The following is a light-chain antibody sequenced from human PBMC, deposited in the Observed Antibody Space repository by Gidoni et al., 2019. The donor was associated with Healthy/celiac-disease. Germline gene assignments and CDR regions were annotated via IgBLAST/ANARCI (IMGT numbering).Light chain of an antibody. Sequence: IQMTQSPSSLSAAVGDRVTITCRASQSISSYLNWYQQKPGKAHKLLIYAASSLQSGVPSRFSRSGSGTDFTLTISSLQPQDFATYYCQQSYRTPYTFGQGTKLEIK. V-gene: IGKV1-39*01. CDR3: QQSYRTPYT. CDR2: AAS. CDR1: QSISSY. J-gene: IGKJ2*01.